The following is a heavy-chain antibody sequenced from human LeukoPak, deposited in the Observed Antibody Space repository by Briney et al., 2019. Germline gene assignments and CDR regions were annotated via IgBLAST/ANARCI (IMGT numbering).Heavy chain of an antibody. D-gene: IGHD5-18*01. J-gene: IGHJ4*02. Sequence: SETLSLTCPVYGGSVRSGSYYWSWIRRPPGKGLQWIGYIYYSGSTNYNPSLTSRVTISVDTSKNQFSLKLSSVTAADTAVYYCAREAAMVTDYYFDYWGQGTLVTVSS. CDR3: AREAAMVTDYYFDY. CDR2: IYYSGST. V-gene: IGHV4-61*01. CDR1: GGSVRSGSYY.